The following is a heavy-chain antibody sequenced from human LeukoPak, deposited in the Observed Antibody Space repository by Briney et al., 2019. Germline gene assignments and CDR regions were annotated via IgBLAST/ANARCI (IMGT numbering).Heavy chain of an antibody. Sequence: GASVKVSCKASGGTFSSYAISCVRQAPGQGLEWMGIINPSGGSTSYAQKCQGRVNMTRDTSTRTVYMELSSLRSEDTAVYYCAKKSSQGNSGYFQHWGQGTLVTVSS. CDR2: INPSGGST. CDR3: AKKSSQGNSGYFQH. V-gene: IGHV1-46*01. D-gene: IGHD4-23*01. CDR1: GGTFSSYA. J-gene: IGHJ1*01.